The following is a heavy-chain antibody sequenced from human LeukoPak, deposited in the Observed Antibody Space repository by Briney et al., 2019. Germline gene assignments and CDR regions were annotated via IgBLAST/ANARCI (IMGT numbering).Heavy chain of an antibody. V-gene: IGHV3-7*03. D-gene: IGHD5-18*01. CDR1: GFTFSSYA. J-gene: IGHJ4*02. Sequence: GGSLRLSCAASGFTFSSYAMSWVRQAPGKGLEWVANIKEDGSEKYYVDSVKGRFTISRDNAKNSLYLQMNSLRAEDTAVYYCAREYGYSYGTVWGQGTLVTVSS. CDR3: AREYGYSYGTV. CDR2: IKEDGSEK.